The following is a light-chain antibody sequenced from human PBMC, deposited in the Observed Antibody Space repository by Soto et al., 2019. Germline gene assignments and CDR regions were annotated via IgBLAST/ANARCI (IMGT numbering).Light chain of an antibody. V-gene: IGLV2-14*01. CDR1: SSDIGAYNY. J-gene: IGLJ1*01. CDR3: NSYTTLSNRV. CDR2: EVT. Sequence: QSALTQPASVSGSPGQSITISCTGTSSDIGAYNYVSWYQQHPGKAPKLLIYEVTNRPSGVSDRFSGSKSGNRASLTISGLQAEDEANYYCNSYTTLSNRVFGTGTKVTVL.